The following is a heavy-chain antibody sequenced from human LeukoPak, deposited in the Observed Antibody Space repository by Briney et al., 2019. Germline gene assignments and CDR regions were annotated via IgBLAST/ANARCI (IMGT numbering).Heavy chain of an antibody. Sequence: SETLSLTCTVSGGSISSHYWSWIRQPPGKGLEWIGYIYYSGSTNYNPSLKGRVTISVDTSKNQFSLKLSSVTAADTAVYYCASGSNYGGNSGPFDYWGQGTLVTVSS. D-gene: IGHD4-23*01. CDR3: ASGSNYGGNSGPFDY. CDR2: IYYSGST. CDR1: GGSISSHY. V-gene: IGHV4-59*11. J-gene: IGHJ4*02.